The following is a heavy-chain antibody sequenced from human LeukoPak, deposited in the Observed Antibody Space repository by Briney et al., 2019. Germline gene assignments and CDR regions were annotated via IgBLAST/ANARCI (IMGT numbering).Heavy chain of an antibody. CDR2: IYYSGST. V-gene: IGHV4-59*01. Sequence: SETLSLTCTVSGGSISSYYWSWIRQPPGKGLGWIGYIYYSGSTNYNPSLKSRVTISVDTSKNQFSLKLSSVTAADTAVYYCARVHRHYYDSSGYYYEHFDYWGQGALVTVSS. CDR3: ARVHRHYYDSSGYYYEHFDY. J-gene: IGHJ4*02. CDR1: GGSISSYY. D-gene: IGHD3-22*01.